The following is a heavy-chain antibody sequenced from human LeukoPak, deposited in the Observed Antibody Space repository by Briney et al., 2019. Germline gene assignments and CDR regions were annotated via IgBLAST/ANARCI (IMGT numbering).Heavy chain of an antibody. D-gene: IGHD2/OR15-2a*01. V-gene: IGHV3-11*01. CDR1: GFSFSDSY. Sequence: PGGSLRLSCAASGFSFSDSYMSWIRQAPGQGLERLSYIKSSDTSTFYADSVKGRFTVSRDNAKNSLYLQMNSLRAENTAVYYCARRGNMSSHAFDIWGQGTVVTVSS. J-gene: IGHJ3*02. CDR3: ARRGNMSSHAFDI. CDR2: IKSSDTST.